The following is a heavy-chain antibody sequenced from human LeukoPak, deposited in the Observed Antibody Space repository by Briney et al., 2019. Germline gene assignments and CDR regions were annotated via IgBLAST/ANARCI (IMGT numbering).Heavy chain of an antibody. CDR3: AREVMAKRRAFDI. V-gene: IGHV3-53*04. CDR1: GFTASSNY. Sequence: GGSLRLSCAASGFTASSNYMSWVRQAPGKGLEWVSVIYSDDRTYYADSVKGRFSISRHTSKKTLFLQMNSLRAEDTAVYYCAREVMAKRRAFDIWGQGTVVTVSS. D-gene: IGHD5-24*01. J-gene: IGHJ3*02. CDR2: IYSDDRT.